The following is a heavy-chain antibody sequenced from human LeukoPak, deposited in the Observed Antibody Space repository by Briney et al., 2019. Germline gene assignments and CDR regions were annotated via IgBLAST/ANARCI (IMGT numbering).Heavy chain of an antibody. CDR2: IYSGGST. CDR1: GFTVSSNY. CDR3: AREGSGWYFDY. Sequence: GGSLRLSCAASGFTVSSNYMSWVRQAPGKGLEWVSVIYSGGSTYYADSVKGRFTISRDNSKNTLYLQMNSLRAEDTAGYYCAREGSGWYFDYWGQGTLVTVSS. V-gene: IGHV3-53*01. D-gene: IGHD6-19*01. J-gene: IGHJ4*02.